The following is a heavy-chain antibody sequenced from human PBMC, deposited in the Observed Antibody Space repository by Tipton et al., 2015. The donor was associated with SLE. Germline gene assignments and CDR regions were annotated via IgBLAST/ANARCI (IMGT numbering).Heavy chain of an antibody. Sequence: LRLSCTVSGGSISSYYWSWIRQPPGKGLEWIGYIYYSGSTNYNPSLKSRVTISVDTSKNQFSLKLSSVTAADTAVYYCARDFWSQIVGAGGAFHIWGQGTMFTVSS. CDR1: GGSISSYY. D-gene: IGHD1-26*01. V-gene: IGHV4-59*12. CDR2: IYYSGST. CDR3: ARDFWSQIVGAGGAFHI. J-gene: IGHJ3*02.